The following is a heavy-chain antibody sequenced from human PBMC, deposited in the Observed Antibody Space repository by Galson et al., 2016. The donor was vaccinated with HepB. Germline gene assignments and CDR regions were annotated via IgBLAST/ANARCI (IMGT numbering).Heavy chain of an antibody. Sequence: QSGAEVKKPGESLKISCKTSGYNPATYWIGWVRQMPGKGLEWMGVTYPLDPDPRYSPSFEGQVTISADQSIRTAYLQWSSLKASDTAMYYCARLAVETDSFVFDYWGQGTLVTVSP. CDR3: ARLAVETDSFVFDY. CDR1: GYNPATYW. CDR2: TYPLDPDP. J-gene: IGHJ4*02. D-gene: IGHD3-3*01. V-gene: IGHV5-51*01.